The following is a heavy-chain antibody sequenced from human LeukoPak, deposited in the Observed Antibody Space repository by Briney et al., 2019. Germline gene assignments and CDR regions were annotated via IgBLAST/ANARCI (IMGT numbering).Heavy chain of an antibody. CDR3: ALRKGREGLFDY. D-gene: IGHD1-26*01. V-gene: IGHV1-69*05. Sequence: SVKVSCNASRGTFSSYAISWVRQAPGQGLEWMGGIIPIFGTANYAQKFQGRVTITTDESTSTAYMELSSLRSEDTAVYYCALRKGREGLFDYWGQGTLVTVSS. CDR2: IIPIFGTA. J-gene: IGHJ4*02. CDR1: RGTFSSYA.